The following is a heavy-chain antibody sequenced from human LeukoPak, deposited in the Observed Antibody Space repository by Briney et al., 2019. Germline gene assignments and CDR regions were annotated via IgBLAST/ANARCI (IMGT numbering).Heavy chain of an antibody. CDR3: TASLLWFGELTFDY. Sequence: GGSLRLSCAPSGFTFSNAWMSWVRQAPGKGREWVGRIKSKTDGGTTDYAAPVKGRFTISRDDSKNTLYLQMNSLKTEDTAVYYCTASLLWFGELTFDYWGQGTLVTVSS. CDR1: GFTFSNAW. D-gene: IGHD3-10*01. J-gene: IGHJ4*02. V-gene: IGHV3-15*01. CDR2: IKSKTDGGTT.